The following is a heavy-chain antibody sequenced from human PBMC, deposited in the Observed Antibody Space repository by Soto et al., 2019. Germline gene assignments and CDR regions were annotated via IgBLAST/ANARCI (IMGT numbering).Heavy chain of an antibody. J-gene: IGHJ6*02. CDR1: GFTFSSYA. CDR3: ARYIPGVRYYGMDV. V-gene: IGHV3-23*01. Sequence: EVQLLESGGGLVQPGGSLRLSCAASGFTFSSYAMKWVRQAPGKGLEWVSLIGESGTPTYYADSVKGGFTISRDNSGNTLCLEMYSLRAEDTAVYYCARYIPGVRYYGMDVWGQGTTVTVSS. D-gene: IGHD2-2*01. CDR2: IGESGTPT.